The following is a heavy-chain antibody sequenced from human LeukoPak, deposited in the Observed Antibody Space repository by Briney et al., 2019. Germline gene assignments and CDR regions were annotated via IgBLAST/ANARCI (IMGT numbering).Heavy chain of an antibody. CDR2: ISAYNGNT. J-gene: IGHJ6*03. CDR3: ARDGRLRYFDWLNYYYYMDV. D-gene: IGHD3-9*01. Sequence: GASVKVSCKASGYTFSNNGISWVRQAPGQGLEWMGWISAYNGNTNYAQKLQGRVTMTTDTSTSTAYMELRSLRSDDTAVYYCARDGRLRYFDWLNYYYYMDVWGKGTTVTISS. V-gene: IGHV1-18*01. CDR1: GYTFSNNG.